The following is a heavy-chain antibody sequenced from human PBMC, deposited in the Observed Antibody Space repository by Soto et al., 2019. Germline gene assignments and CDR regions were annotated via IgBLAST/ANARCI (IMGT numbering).Heavy chain of an antibody. CDR1: GFTFSDYY. CDR2: ISSSSHI. D-gene: IGHD3-16*01. CDR3: ARDLAFGGVIDF. Sequence: PGGSLRLSCAASGFTFSDYYMSWIRRAPGKGLEWLSYISSSSHIQYADSVKGRFTISRDNAKNSLYLQMDSLRAEDTAFYYCARDLAFGGVIDFWGQGILVTVSS. V-gene: IGHV3-11*06. J-gene: IGHJ4*02.